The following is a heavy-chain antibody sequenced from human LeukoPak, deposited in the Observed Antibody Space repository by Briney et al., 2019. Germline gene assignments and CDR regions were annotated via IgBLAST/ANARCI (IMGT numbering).Heavy chain of an antibody. Sequence: GGSLRLSCAASGFTFSSSDMNWVRQAPGKGLEWVSYITSSSSTICYADSVRGRFTISRGNAKNSLYPQMNSLRDEDTAVYYCARDRDGDPSFEYWGQGTLVTVSS. CDR3: ARDRDGDPSFEY. D-gene: IGHD4-17*01. CDR1: GFTFSSSD. CDR2: ITSSSSTI. J-gene: IGHJ4*02. V-gene: IGHV3-48*02.